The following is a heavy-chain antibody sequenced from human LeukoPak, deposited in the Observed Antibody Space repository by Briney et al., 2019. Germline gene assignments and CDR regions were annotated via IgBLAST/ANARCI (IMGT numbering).Heavy chain of an antibody. CDR2: INSDGSST. CDR3: ATIAARRFDY. V-gene: IGHV3-74*01. J-gene: IGHJ4*02. D-gene: IGHD6-6*01. Sequence: GGSLRLSCAASGFAFSTYWMHWVRQAPGKGLVWVSRINSDGSSTSYADSVKGRFTISRDNAKNTLYLQMNSLRAEDVAVYYCATIAARRFDYWGQGTLVTVSS. CDR1: GFAFSTYW.